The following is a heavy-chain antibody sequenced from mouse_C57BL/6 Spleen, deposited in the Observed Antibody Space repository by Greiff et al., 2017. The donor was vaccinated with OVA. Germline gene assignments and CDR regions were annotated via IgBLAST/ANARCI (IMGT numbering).Heavy chain of an antibody. V-gene: IGHV5-4*01. CDR1: GFTFSSYA. D-gene: IGHD2-2*01. CDR3: ARDQMVTTSGFDY. CDR2: ISDGGSYT. Sequence: EVQGVESGGGLVKPGGSLKLSCAASGFTFSSYAMSWVRQTPEKRLEWVATISDGGSYTYYPDNVKGRFTISRDNAKNNLYLQMSHLKSEDTAMYYCARDQMVTTSGFDYWGQGTTLTVSS. J-gene: IGHJ2*01.